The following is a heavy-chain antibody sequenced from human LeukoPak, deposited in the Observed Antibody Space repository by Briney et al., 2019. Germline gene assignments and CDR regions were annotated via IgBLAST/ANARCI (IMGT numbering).Heavy chain of an antibody. J-gene: IGHJ4*02. Sequence: ASVKVSCRVSGYTLTALSMHWVRQAPGKGLEWMGGFDPDTVETIYAQKFQGRVTMTEDTSTDTAYMDLSSLRSEDTAVYYCATVRYYDTPGDSDYFDYWGQGTLVTVSS. CDR2: FDPDTVET. V-gene: IGHV1-24*01. CDR3: ATVRYYDTPGDSDYFDY. CDR1: GYTLTALS. D-gene: IGHD3-22*01.